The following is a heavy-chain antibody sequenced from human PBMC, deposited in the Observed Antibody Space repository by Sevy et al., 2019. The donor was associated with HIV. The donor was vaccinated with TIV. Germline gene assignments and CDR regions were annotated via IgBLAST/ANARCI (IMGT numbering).Heavy chain of an antibody. CDR1: SGSISSSSYY. J-gene: IGHJ5*02. V-gene: IGHV4-39*01. CDR3: ARVVYGDYVNYFDP. Sequence: SETLSLTCSVSSGSISSSSYYWGWIRQPPGKGLEWIGTIYYSGSTYYSPSLKSRVIISVDTYKNQFSLKLISVTAADTAVYYCARVVYGDYVNYFDPWGQGTLVTVSS. D-gene: IGHD4-17*01. CDR2: IYYSGST.